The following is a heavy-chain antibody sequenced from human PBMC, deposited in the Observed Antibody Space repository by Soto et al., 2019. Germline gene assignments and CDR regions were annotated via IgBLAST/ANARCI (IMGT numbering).Heavy chain of an antibody. Sequence: ASVKVSCKASGYTFTSYSISWVRQAPGQGLEWMGWISAYNGNTNYAQKLQGRVTMTTDTSTSTAYMELRSLRSDDTAVYYCARAGWKVGYYHHYGMDVSSRGTTVTVSS. V-gene: IGHV1-18*01. D-gene: IGHD1-26*01. CDR3: ARAGWKVGYYHHYGMDV. CDR2: ISAYNGNT. CDR1: GYTFTSYS. J-gene: IGHJ6*02.